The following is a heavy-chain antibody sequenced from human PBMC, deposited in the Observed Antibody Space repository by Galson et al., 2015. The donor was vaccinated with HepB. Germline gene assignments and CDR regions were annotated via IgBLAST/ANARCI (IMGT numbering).Heavy chain of an antibody. CDR2: ITIGGDTT. V-gene: IGHV3-23*01. J-gene: IGHJ4*02. Sequence: SLRLSCAASGFTFSSYAINWIRQAPGKGLEWVSAITIGGDTTYYADSVKGRFTISRDNSYNTLYLQMNSLRAEDTAVYYCAKWASNWGWGVDYWGQGTLATVSS. CDR1: GFTFSSYA. CDR3: AKWASNWGWGVDY. D-gene: IGHD7-27*01.